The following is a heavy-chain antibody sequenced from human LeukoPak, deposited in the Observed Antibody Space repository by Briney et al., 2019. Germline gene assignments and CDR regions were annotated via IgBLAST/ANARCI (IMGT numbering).Heavy chain of an antibody. CDR1: GGTFSSYA. D-gene: IGHD3-3*01. V-gene: IGHV1-18*01. CDR3: ARDVYYDFWSGYYTAFNYMDV. J-gene: IGHJ6*03. Sequence: GASVKVSCKASGGTFSSYAISWVRQAPGQGLEWMGWISAYNGNTNYAQKLQGRVTMTTDTSTSTAYMELRSLRSDDTAVYYCARDVYYDFWSGYYTAFNYMDVWGKGTTVTVSS. CDR2: ISAYNGNT.